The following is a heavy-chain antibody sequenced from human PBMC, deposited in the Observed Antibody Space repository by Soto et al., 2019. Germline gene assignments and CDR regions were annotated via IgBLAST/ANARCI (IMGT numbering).Heavy chain of an antibody. V-gene: IGHV5-10-1*01. CDR2: IDPSDSYI. CDR1: GYTFSGHW. Sequence: GESLKISCKTSGYTFSGHWISWVRQVPGKGLQWMGSIDPSDSYINYNPAFRGHVTFSVDKSSSTAYLHWRSLGPSDTAIYYCARNGAAIWLGYWGPGTLVTVSS. D-gene: IGHD6-19*01. CDR3: ARNGAAIWLGY. J-gene: IGHJ4*02.